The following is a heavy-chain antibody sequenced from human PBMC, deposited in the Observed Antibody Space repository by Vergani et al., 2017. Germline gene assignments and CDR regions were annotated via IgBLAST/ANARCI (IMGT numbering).Heavy chain of an antibody. D-gene: IGHD6-19*01. V-gene: IGHV4-34*01. Sequence: QVQLQQWGAGLLKPSETLSLTCAVYGGSFSGYYWSWIRQPPGKGLEWIGEINHSGSTNHNPSLKSRVTISVDTSKNQFSLKLSSVTAADTAVYYCARGRPIYSSGLDYWGQGTLVTVSS. CDR1: GGSFSGYY. CDR3: ARGRPIYSSGLDY. J-gene: IGHJ4*02. CDR2: INHSGST.